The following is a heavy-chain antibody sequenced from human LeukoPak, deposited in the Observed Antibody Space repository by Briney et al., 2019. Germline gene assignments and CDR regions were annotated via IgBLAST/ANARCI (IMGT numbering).Heavy chain of an antibody. D-gene: IGHD1-1*01. J-gene: IGHJ4*02. CDR1: GFIGGSEY. CDR2: IYKGGTS. V-gene: IGHV3-53*01. CDR3: ARGMNWNDLSLDS. Sequence: PGGSLRLSCSGSGFIGGSEYMTWVRQAPGKGLEYVSVIYKGGTSEYADSVRGRFTISRDNSKNTLYLQMDSLRADDTAVYYCARGMNWNDLSLDSWGQGTLVTVS.